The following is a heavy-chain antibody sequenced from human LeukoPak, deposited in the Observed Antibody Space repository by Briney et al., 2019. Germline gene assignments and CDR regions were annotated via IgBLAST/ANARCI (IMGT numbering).Heavy chain of an antibody. CDR3: ARDRVKTLKHDAFDI. D-gene: IGHD3-10*01. Sequence: ASVKVSCKASGYTFTSYGISWVRQAPGQGLEWMGWISAYNGNTNYAQKLQGRVTITTDESTSTAYMELSSLRSEDTAVYYCARDRVKTLKHDAFDIWGQGTMVTVSS. V-gene: IGHV1-18*01. J-gene: IGHJ3*02. CDR2: ISAYNGNT. CDR1: GYTFTSYG.